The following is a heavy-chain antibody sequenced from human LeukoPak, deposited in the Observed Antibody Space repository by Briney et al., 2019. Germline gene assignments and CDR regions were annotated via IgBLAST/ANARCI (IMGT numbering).Heavy chain of an antibody. CDR1: GGSISSGGYS. Sequence: PSQTLSLTCAVSGGSISSGGYSCSWIRQPPGKGLEWIGYIYHSGSTYYNPSLKSRVTISVDRSKNQFSLKLSSVTAADSAVYYCARGEPVRMRDNWFDPWGQGTLVTVSS. J-gene: IGHJ5*02. CDR2: IYHSGST. D-gene: IGHD1-14*01. CDR3: ARGEPVRMRDNWFDP. V-gene: IGHV4-30-2*01.